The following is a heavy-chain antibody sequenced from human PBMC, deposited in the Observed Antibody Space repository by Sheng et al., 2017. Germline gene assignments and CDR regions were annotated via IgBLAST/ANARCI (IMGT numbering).Heavy chain of an antibody. CDR3: ARDAILAGDFPDY. J-gene: IGHJ4*02. Sequence: EVQLVESGGGLVQPGGSLRLSCAASGFTFSTYGMHWVRQVPGKGLVWVSRINIDGSRTIYADSVKGRFTISRDNAKNTLYLQVNSLRAEDTAVYYCARDAILAGDFPDYWGQGTLVTV. CDR1: GFTFSTYG. D-gene: IGHD1-1*01. V-gene: IGHV3-74*01. CDR2: INIDGSRT.